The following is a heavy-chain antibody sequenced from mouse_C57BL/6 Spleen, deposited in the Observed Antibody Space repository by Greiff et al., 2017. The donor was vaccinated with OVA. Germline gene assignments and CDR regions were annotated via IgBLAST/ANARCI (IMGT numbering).Heavy chain of an antibody. Sequence: ESGAELVKPGASVKISCKASGYAFSSYWMNWVKQRPGKGLEWSGQIYPGDGDTNYNGKFKGKATLTADKSSSTAYMQLSSLTSEDSAVYFCARGIYYGYDGNDWGQGTTLTVSS. V-gene: IGHV1-80*01. CDR1: GYAFSSYW. D-gene: IGHD2-2*01. CDR3: ARGIYYGYDGND. CDR2: IYPGDGDT. J-gene: IGHJ2*01.